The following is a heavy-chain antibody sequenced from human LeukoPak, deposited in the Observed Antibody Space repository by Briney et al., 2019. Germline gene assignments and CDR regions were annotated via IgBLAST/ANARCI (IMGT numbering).Heavy chain of an antibody. V-gene: IGHV3-23*01. CDR2: ISGSGGST. CDR1: GFTFSSYA. Sequence: GGSLRLSCAASGFTFSSYAMSWVRQAPGKGLEWVSAISGSGGSTYYADSVKGRFTISRDNSKNTSYLQMNSLRAEDTAVYCCAKDLSHYYYGSGSFLNWGQGTMVTASS. CDR3: AKDLSHYYYGSGSFLN. J-gene: IGHJ3*01. D-gene: IGHD3-10*01.